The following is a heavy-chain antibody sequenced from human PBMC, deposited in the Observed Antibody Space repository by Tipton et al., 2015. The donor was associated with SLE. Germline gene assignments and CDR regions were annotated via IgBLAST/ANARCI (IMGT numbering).Heavy chain of an antibody. V-gene: IGHV4-59*12. CDR3: ARDLGYYGSGSGY. J-gene: IGHJ4*02. Sequence: LRLSCTVSGGSISNYYWNWIRQPPGKGLEWIGYIYYSGSTNYNPSLKSRVTISVDKAKNQFSLKLSSVTAADTAVYYCARDLGYYGSGSGYWGQGTLVTVSS. CDR1: GGSISNYY. D-gene: IGHD3-10*01. CDR2: IYYSGST.